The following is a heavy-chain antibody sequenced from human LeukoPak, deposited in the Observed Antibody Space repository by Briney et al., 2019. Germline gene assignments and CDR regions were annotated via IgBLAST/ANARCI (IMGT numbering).Heavy chain of an antibody. Sequence: PSETLSLTCSVSGGSMSSYYWSWIRQSPGKGLEWIGYIYHSGSTDYNSSLKSRVTISEDTSKKQFSLKVSSVTAADTAVYYCARGFRGASFDYRGQGTLVTVSS. D-gene: IGHD1-26*01. CDR3: ARGFRGASFDY. CDR2: IYHSGST. CDR1: GGSMSSYY. V-gene: IGHV4-59*01. J-gene: IGHJ4*02.